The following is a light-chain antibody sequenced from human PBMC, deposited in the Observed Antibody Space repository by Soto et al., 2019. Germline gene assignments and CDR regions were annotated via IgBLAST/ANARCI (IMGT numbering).Light chain of an antibody. CDR1: SSHVGGYNY. V-gene: IGLV2-8*01. CDR3: SSYAGSDIWV. Sequence: QSALTQPPSASGSPGQSVTISCTGTSSHVGGYNYVSWYQQYPGKAPKLMIYEVSKRPSGVPDRFSGSKSGKTASLTVSGLQAEDEADYYCSSYAGSDIWVFGGGTKLTVL. CDR2: EVS. J-gene: IGLJ3*02.